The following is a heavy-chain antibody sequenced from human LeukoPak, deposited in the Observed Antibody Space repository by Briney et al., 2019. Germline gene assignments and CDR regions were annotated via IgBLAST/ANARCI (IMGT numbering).Heavy chain of an antibody. CDR3: AREISGSYHLDY. J-gene: IGHJ4*02. CDR1: GGSISSSSYY. V-gene: IGHV4-39*07. Sequence: SQTLSLTCTVSGGSISSSSYYWGWIRQPPGKGLEWIGSIYYSGSTYYNPSLKSRVTISVDTSKNQFSLKLSSVTAADTAVYYCAREISGSYHLDYWGQGTLVTVSS. CDR2: IYYSGST. D-gene: IGHD1-26*01.